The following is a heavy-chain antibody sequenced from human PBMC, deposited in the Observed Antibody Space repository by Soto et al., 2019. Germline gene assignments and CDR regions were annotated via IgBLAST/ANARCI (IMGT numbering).Heavy chain of an antibody. CDR2: NSAYNGNT. CDR1: GYTFSNHG. CDR3: ARDDSNDHFDY. D-gene: IGHD3-22*01. J-gene: IGHJ4*02. Sequence: QLQLVQSGAEVKKPGASVKVSCKASGYTFSNHGISWVRQAPGQGLEWMGWNSAYNGNTNYAQKFQGRVTMTTDTSTSTAYMELRSLRSDDTAVYYCARDDSNDHFDYWGQGTLVTVSS. V-gene: IGHV1-18*01.